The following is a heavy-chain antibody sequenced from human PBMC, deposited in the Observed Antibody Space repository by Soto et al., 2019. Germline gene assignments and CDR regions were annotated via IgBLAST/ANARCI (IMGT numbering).Heavy chain of an antibody. CDR3: ARDLNGSGSYNDYFDY. CDR2: IYHSGST. V-gene: IGHV4-39*07. CDR1: GGSIISSSYY. D-gene: IGHD3-10*01. Sequence: SETLSLTCTVSGGSIISSSYYWGWIRQPPGKGLEWIGSIYHSGSTFYNPSLKSRVTISVDTSKDQFSLKLSSVTAADTAVYYCARDLNGSGSYNDYFDYWGQGSLVTVSS. J-gene: IGHJ4*02.